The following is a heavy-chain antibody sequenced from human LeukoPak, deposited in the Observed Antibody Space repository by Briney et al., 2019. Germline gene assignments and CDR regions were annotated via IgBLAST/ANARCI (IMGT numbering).Heavy chain of an antibody. CDR3: AELGITMIGGV. Sequence: GGTLRLSCGASGFTFSSYGMTWVRQAPGKGLEWVSYISSSGSTIYYADSVKGRFTISRDNVKNSLYLQMNSLRAEDTAVYYCAELGITMIGGVWGKGTTVTVSS. CDR2: ISSSGSTI. V-gene: IGHV3-48*04. D-gene: IGHD3-10*02. J-gene: IGHJ6*04. CDR1: GFTFSSYG.